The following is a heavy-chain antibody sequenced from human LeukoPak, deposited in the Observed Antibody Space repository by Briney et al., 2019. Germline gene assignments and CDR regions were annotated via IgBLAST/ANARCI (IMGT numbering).Heavy chain of an antibody. CDR2: IKQDGSEK. V-gene: IGHV3-7*01. D-gene: IGHD1-26*01. CDR3: ARVGAKGAFDI. J-gene: IGHJ3*02. Sequence: GGSLRLSCAAPGFTFSSYWMSWVRQAPGKGLEWVANIKQDGSEKYYVDSVKGRFTISRDNAKNSLYLQMNSLRAEDTAVYYCARVGAKGAFDIWGQGTMVTVSS. CDR1: GFTFSSYW.